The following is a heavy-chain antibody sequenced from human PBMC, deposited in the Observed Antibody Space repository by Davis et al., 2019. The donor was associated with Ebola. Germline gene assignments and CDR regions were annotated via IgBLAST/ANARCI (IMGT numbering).Heavy chain of an antibody. J-gene: IGHJ4*02. V-gene: IGHV3-23*01. CDR3: ARFCHYPDCSYFDC. CDR1: GFTFSNYD. Sequence: PGGSLRLSCAASGFTFSNYDMGWVRQVPGKGLEWVSTISASEGHTYYSDSVKGRFTISRDNSKDTLYLQMNSLRAEDTATFYCARFCHYPDCSYFDCWGQGTLVAVSS. D-gene: IGHD3-3*01. CDR2: ISASEGHT.